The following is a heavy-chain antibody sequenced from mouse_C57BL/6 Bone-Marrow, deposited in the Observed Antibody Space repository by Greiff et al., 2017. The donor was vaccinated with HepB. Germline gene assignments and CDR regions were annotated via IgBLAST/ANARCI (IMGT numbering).Heavy chain of an antibody. D-gene: IGHD1-1*01. CDR2: IYPGDGDT. CDR1: GYAFSSSW. J-gene: IGHJ2*01. Sequence: QVQLQQSGPELVKPGASVKISCKASGYAFSSSWMNWVKQRPGKGLAWIGRIYPGDGDTNYNGKFKGKATLTAYKYSSTAYMQLSSLNSEDSAVYYCARRGSSYGGYYFDYWGQGTTLTVSS. CDR3: ARRGSSYGGYYFDY. V-gene: IGHV1-82*01.